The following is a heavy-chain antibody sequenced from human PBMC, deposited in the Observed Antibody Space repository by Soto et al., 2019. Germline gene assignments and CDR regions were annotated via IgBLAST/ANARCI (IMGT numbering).Heavy chain of an antibody. Sequence: QVQLQEPGPGLVKPSETLSLTCTVSGGSVSSGTYYWSWIRQPPGKRLEWIGYIYYSGSTSYNPSFKSRVTISLDTSKNQFSLKLRSVTAADTAIYYCARGRYCDYDYWGQGTLVTVSS. J-gene: IGHJ4*02. CDR3: ARGRYCDYDY. D-gene: IGHD4-17*01. V-gene: IGHV4-61*01. CDR2: IYYSGST. CDR1: GGSVSSGTYY.